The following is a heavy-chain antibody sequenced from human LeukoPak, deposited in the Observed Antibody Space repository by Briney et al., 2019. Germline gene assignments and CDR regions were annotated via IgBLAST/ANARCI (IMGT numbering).Heavy chain of an antibody. CDR3: AKSLPYAVYCSGDYPYYFEY. V-gene: IGHV3-23*01. D-gene: IGHD2-21*02. Sequence: GGSLRLSCAASGFTFGHYGMAWARQAPGKGLEWVSAIRGNAAQTFYADSVRGRFTISRDNSKNTLYLEMNSLRAEDSAVYYCAKSLPYAVYCSGDYPYYFEYWGRGAQVTVSS. CDR2: IRGNAAQT. J-gene: IGHJ4*02. CDR1: GFTFGHYG.